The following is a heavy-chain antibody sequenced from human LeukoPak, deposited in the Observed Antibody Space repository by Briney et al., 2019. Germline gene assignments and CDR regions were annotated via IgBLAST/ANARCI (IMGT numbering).Heavy chain of an antibody. Sequence: ASVKVSCKASGYTFTSYDINWVRQATGQGLEWMGWMSPDSGNTGYAQKFQGRVTMTRNTSISTAYMERSSLTSDDTAVYYCARYAYGSGSYYQKPFDYWGQGTLVTVSS. CDR1: GYTFTSYD. J-gene: IGHJ4*01. CDR2: MSPDSGNT. D-gene: IGHD3-10*01. V-gene: IGHV1-8*01. CDR3: ARYAYGSGSYYQKPFDY.